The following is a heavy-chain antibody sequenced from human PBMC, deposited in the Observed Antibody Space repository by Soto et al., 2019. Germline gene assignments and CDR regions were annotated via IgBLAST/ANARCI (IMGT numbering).Heavy chain of an antibody. CDR3: LYVWCMAVAGVWYF. CDR2: ISGSGGST. CDR1: GFTFSSYA. Sequence: GGSLRLSCAASGFTFSSYAMSWVRQAPGKGLEWVSAISGSGGSTYYADSVKGRFTISRDNSKNTLYLQMNSLRAEDTAVYYCLYVWCMAVAGVWYFWGQGSLVPVSS. V-gene: IGHV3-23*01. D-gene: IGHD6-19*01. J-gene: IGHJ4*02.